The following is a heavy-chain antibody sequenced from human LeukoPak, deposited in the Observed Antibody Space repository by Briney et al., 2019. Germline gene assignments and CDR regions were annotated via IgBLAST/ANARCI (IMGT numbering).Heavy chain of an antibody. CDR3: ARAVAGTEVDY. Sequence: GGSLRLSCAHSGFTFSSYSMNWVPQAPGKGLEWVSSISSSSSYIYYADSVKGRFTISRDNAKNSLYLQMNSLRAEDTAVYYCARAVAGTEVDYWGQGTLVTVSS. CDR2: ISSSSSYI. V-gene: IGHV3-21*01. J-gene: IGHJ4*02. D-gene: IGHD6-19*01. CDR1: GFTFSSYS.